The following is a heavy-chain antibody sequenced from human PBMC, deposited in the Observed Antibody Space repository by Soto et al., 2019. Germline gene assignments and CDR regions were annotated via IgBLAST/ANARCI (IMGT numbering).Heavy chain of an antibody. J-gene: IGHJ6*02. D-gene: IGHD6-19*01. V-gene: IGHV1-8*01. CDR2: MSPNSGAT. CDR3: ARGVEAGVDV. CDR1: GYTFTTYD. Sequence: QVQLVQSGAEVTKPGASVKVSCRASGYTFTTYDINWVRQATGQGLEWMGWMSPNSGATGYAQKFQGRVTMTRDTSISTAYKELSNLRSEDTAICYCARGVEAGVDVWGQGTTVTVSS.